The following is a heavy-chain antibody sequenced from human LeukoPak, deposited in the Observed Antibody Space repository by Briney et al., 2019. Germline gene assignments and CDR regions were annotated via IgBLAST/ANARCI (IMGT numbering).Heavy chain of an antibody. CDR2: ISSSSSYI. CDR1: GFTFSSYS. CDR3: ARDTEITFGGVIVITQYFQH. Sequence: GGSLRLSCAASGFTFSSYSMNWVRQAPGKGLEWVSSISSSSSYIYYADSVKGRFTISRDNAKNSLYLQMSSLRAEDTAVYYCARDTEITFGGVIVITQYFQHWGQGTLVTVSS. J-gene: IGHJ1*01. D-gene: IGHD3-16*02. V-gene: IGHV3-21*01.